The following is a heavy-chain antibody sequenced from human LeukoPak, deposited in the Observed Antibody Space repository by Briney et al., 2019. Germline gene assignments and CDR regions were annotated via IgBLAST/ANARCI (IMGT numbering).Heavy chain of an antibody. J-gene: IGHJ5*02. V-gene: IGHV3-23*01. D-gene: IGHD2-2*01. CDR2: ISGSGGST. CDR3: AKSQDIVVVPAAMGQA. Sequence: AGGSLRLSCAASGFTFSSYAMSWVRQAPGKGLEWVSAISGSGGSTYYADSVKGRFTISRDNSKNTLYLQMNSLRAEDTAVYYCAKSQDIVVVPAAMGQAWGQGTLVTVSS. CDR1: GFTFSSYA.